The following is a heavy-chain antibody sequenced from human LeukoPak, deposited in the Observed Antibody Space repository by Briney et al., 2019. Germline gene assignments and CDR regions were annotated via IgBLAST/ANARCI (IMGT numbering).Heavy chain of an antibody. Sequence: GGSLRLSCAASGFTFSGYWIHWVRQAPGKGLVWVSRINTDGSSTTYADSVKGRFTISRDNAKNTLYLQMNSLRDEDTAVYYCARVAVGRYDFDYWGRGTLVTVSS. V-gene: IGHV3-74*01. CDR3: ARVAVGRYDFDY. J-gene: IGHJ4*01. CDR2: INTDGSST. D-gene: IGHD1-26*01. CDR1: GFTFSGYW.